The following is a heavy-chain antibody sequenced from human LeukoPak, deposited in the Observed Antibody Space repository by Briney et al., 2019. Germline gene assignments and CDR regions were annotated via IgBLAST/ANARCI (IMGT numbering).Heavy chain of an antibody. CDR3: AREGGVDY. Sequence: SETLSLTCTVSGVSISSSSYYWSWIRQPPGKGLEWIGEINHSGSTNYNPSLKSRVTISVDTSKNQFSLKLSSVTAADTAVYYCAREGGVDYWGQGTLVTVSS. J-gene: IGHJ4*02. D-gene: IGHD1-26*01. CDR1: GVSISSSSYY. CDR2: INHSGST. V-gene: IGHV4-39*07.